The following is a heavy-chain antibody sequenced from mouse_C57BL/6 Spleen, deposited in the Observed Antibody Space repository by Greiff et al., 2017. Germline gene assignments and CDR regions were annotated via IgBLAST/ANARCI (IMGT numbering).Heavy chain of an antibody. CDR3: ATPLGQGYYFDY. CDR1: GYTFTSYG. CDR2: IDPSDSYT. V-gene: IGHV1-69*01. Sequence: QVQLQQPGAELVMPGASVKLSCKASGYTFTSYGMHWVKQRPGQGLEWIGEIDPSDSYTNYNQKFKGKSTLTVDKSSSTAYMQLSILTSEDSAVYYCATPLGQGYYFDYWGQGTTLTVSS. D-gene: IGHD3-3*01. J-gene: IGHJ2*01.